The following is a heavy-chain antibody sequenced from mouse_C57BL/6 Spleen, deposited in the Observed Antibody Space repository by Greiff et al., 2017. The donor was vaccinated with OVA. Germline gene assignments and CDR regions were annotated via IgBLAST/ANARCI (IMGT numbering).Heavy chain of an antibody. V-gene: IGHV1-15*01. CDR1: GYTFTDYE. J-gene: IGHJ3*01. CDR3: TREKAYDYASWFAY. CDR2: IDPETGGT. D-gene: IGHD2-4*01. Sequence: QVQLQQSGAELVRPGASVTLSCKASGYTFTDYEMHWVKQTPVHGLEWIGAIDPETGGTAYNQKFKGKAILTADKSSSTAYMELRSLTSEDSAVYYGTREKAYDYASWFAYWGQGTLVTVSA.